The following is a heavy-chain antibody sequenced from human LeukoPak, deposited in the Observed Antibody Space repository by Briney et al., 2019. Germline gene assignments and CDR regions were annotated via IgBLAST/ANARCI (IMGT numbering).Heavy chain of an antibody. CDR1: GSTFSSYA. CDR3: AKEGNSGGNSLPGS. Sequence: PGGSLRLSCAASGSTFSSYAMSWVRQAAGKGLEWVSTINAYGGDTHYADSGKGRFTISRDNSKDTLYLQMNSLRGEDTAVYYCAKEGNSGGNSLPGSWGQGPLVTVSS. J-gene: IGHJ5*02. D-gene: IGHD4-23*01. CDR2: INAYGGDT. V-gene: IGHV3-23*01.